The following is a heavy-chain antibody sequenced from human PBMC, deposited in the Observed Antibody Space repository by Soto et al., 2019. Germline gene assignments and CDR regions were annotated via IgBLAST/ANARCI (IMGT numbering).Heavy chain of an antibody. CDR3: AVFIEFERPRYYMYFPMD. CDR1: GGFIRSSNW. J-gene: IGHJ6*01. V-gene: IGHV4-4*02. CDR2: IYHSGST. Sequence: TYAVSGGFIRSSNWWCWVRQPPERGLEWIGEIYHSGSTNYNPSLKSRVTISVDKSKNQFSLKLSSVAAADTAVDYGAVFIEFERPRYYMYFPMD. D-gene: IGHD3-10*01.